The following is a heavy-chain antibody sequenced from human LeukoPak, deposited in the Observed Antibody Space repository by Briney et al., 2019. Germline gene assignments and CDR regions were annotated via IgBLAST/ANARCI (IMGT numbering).Heavy chain of an antibody. CDR2: ISSSGSTI. J-gene: IGHJ6*04. V-gene: IGHV3-48*04. D-gene: IGHD3-10*02. Sequence: HPGGSLRLSCTVSGFTVSSNSMNWVRQAPGKGLEWVSYISSSGSTIYYADSVKGRFTISRDNAKNSLYLQMNSLRAEDTAVYYFAELGITMIGGVWGKGATFTISS. CDR1: GFTVSSNS. CDR3: AELGITMIGGV.